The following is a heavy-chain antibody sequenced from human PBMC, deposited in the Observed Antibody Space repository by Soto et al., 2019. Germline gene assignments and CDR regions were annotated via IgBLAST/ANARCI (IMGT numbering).Heavy chain of an antibody. V-gene: IGHV3-30*18. CDR1: GFTFSSYG. D-gene: IGHD4-17*01. CDR3: AKERLRWLDFQH. J-gene: IGHJ1*01. CDR2: ISYDVSNK. Sequence: QVQLVEFGGGVVQPGRSLRLSCAASGFTFSSYGMHWVRQAPGKGLEWVAVISYDVSNKYYADSVKGRFTISRDNSKNTLYLQMNSLRAEDTAVYYCAKERLRWLDFQHWGQGTLVTVSS.